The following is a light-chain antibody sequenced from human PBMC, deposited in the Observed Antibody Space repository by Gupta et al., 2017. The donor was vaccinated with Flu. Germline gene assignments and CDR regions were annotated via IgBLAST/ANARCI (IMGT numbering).Light chain of an antibody. CDR2: ANS. V-gene: IGLV1-40*01. CDR1: SSNIGADYD. CDR3: QSYDSSLRSWV. Sequence: QSVLTQPPSVSGAPGQRVTISCPGRSSNIGADYDVHWYQQVPGTAPKLLIYANSNRPSGVPDRFSASRSGTSASLAITGLQAEDEADYYCQSYDSSLRSWVFGGGTKVTVL. J-gene: IGLJ3*02.